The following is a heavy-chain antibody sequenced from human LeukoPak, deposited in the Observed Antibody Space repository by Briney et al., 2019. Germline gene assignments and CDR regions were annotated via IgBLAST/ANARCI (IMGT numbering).Heavy chain of an antibody. D-gene: IGHD2-15*01. CDR1: GFTFDDYG. CDR2: INWNGGST. V-gene: IGHV3-20*04. CDR3: ARDGDLGYCSGGSCYSWYFDY. Sequence: GGSLRLSCAASGFTFDDYGMSWVRQAPGKGLEWVSGINWNGGSTGYADSVKGRFTISRDNAKNSLYLQMNSLRAEDTALYYCARDGDLGYCSGGSCYSWYFDYWGQGTLVTVSS. J-gene: IGHJ4*02.